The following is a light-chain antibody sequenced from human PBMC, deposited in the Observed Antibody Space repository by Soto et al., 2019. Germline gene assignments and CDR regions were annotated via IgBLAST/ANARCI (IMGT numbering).Light chain of an antibody. CDR1: TSNIRSNT. V-gene: IGLV1-44*01. J-gene: IGLJ3*02. CDR3: ASWDDSLKAWV. Sequence: QSVLTQPPSASGTPGQRVTISCSGSTSNIRSNTVNWYQRLPGTAPKVLIYTDNQRPSGVPDRFSGSRSGTSASLAISGLQCEDEADYYCASWDDSLKAWVFGGGTKLTVL. CDR2: TDN.